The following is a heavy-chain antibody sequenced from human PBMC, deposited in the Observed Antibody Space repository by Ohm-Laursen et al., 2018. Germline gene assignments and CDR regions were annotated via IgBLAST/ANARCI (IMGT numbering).Heavy chain of an antibody. Sequence: GSSVKVSCKASGYTFTSYGISWVRQAPGQGLEWMGWSNPYNANRNFAQKFQGRVTMTADTSTNTAYMELRSLRSDDTAVYFCARNGGRGWYTGWFDPWGQGTLVTVSS. CDR3: ARNGGRGWYTGWFDP. CDR1: GYTFTSYG. D-gene: IGHD6-19*01. J-gene: IGHJ5*02. CDR2: SNPYNANR. V-gene: IGHV1-18*01.